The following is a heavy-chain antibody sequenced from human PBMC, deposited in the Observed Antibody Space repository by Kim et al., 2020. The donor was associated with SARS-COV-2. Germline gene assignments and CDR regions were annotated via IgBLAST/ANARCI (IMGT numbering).Heavy chain of an antibody. CDR1: GYTFTGYY. CDR2: INPNSGGT. CDR3: AREVRRIAARPCDWFDP. J-gene: IGHJ5*02. D-gene: IGHD6-6*01. V-gene: IGHV1-2*06. Sequence: ASVKVSCKASGYTFTGYYMHWVRQAPGQGLEWMGRINPNSGGTNYPQKFQGRVTMTRDTSISTAYMELSRLRSDDTAVYYCAREVRRIAARPCDWFDPWGQGTLVTVSS.